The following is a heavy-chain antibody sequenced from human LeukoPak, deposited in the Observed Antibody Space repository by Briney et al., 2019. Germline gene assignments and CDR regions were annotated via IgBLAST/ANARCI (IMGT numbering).Heavy chain of an antibody. J-gene: IGHJ4*02. Sequence: SETLSLTCTVSGGSFSSRSNYWGWIRQPPGKGLEWIGSLYYNGDIRSNPSPKSRVTISVDTSKNQFSLKLSSVTAADTAVYYCSLGTGVAAAGPTFDYWGQGTLVTVSS. V-gene: IGHV4-39*07. D-gene: IGHD6-13*01. CDR2: LYYNGDI. CDR3: SLGTGVAAAGPTFDY. CDR1: GGSFSSRSNY.